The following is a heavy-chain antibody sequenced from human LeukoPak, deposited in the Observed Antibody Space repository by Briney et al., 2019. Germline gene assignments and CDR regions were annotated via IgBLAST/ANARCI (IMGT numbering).Heavy chain of an antibody. J-gene: IGHJ4*02. CDR1: GGSISSGGYS. CDR2: IYYTGNT. Sequence: SETLSLTCTVSGGSISSGGYSWSWIRQPPGKGLEWIGYIYYTGNTYYNPSLKSRVTISGDTSKNQFSLKLSSVTAADTAVYYCARATRVYNWDYWGQGTLVTVSS. V-gene: IGHV4-30-4*07. CDR3: ARATRVYNWDY. D-gene: IGHD5-24*01.